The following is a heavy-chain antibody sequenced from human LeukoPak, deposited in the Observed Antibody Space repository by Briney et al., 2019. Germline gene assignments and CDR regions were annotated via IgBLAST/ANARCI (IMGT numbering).Heavy chain of an antibody. J-gene: IGHJ4*02. D-gene: IGHD2-15*01. Sequence: SETLSLTCPVSGGSITSSSSHWGWIRQPPGKGLEWIGTIYYSGTTYYNPSLKSRVTISINAAKNQFPLMLTSVTAADTAVYYCARLVPPGGGDCTGSNCHTVYYFDYWGQGTLVTVSS. CDR2: IYYSGTT. CDR3: ARLVPPGGGDCTGSNCHTVYYFDY. V-gene: IGHV4-39*01. CDR1: GGSITSSSSH.